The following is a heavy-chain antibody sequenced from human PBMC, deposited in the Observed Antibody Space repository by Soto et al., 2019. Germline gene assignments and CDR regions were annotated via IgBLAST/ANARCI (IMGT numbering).Heavy chain of an antibody. V-gene: IGHV4-59*08. CDR3: ARAGVDGDPDY. D-gene: IGHD5-12*01. J-gene: IGHJ4*02. CDR1: SDSISSYY. Sequence: SETLSLTCTVSSDSISSYYWIWIRQSPGKGLEWIGYTDYSGNTNYNPSLKSRVTISVDTSKNQFSLKLSSVTAADTAVYYCARAGVDGDPDYWGQGTQVTVSS. CDR2: TDYSGNT.